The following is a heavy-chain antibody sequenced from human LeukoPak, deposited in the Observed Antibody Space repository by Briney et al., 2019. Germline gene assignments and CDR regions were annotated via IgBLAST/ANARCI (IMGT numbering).Heavy chain of an antibody. V-gene: IGHV3-48*03. CDR3: ARDYRAVAAYYYYYYIDV. CDR2: ISSSGSTI. J-gene: IGHJ6*03. Sequence: GGSLRLSCAASGFTFSTYEMNWVRQAPGKGLEWVSYISSSGSTIYYADSVKGRFTISRDNAKNSLYLQMNSLRAEDTAVYYCARDYRAVAAYYYYYYIDVWGKGTTVTVSS. CDR1: GFTFSTYE. D-gene: IGHD6-19*01.